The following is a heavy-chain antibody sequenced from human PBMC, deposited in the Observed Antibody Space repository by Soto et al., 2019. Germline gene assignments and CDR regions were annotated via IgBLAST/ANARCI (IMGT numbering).Heavy chain of an antibody. D-gene: IGHD5-18*01. CDR2: INPNSGGT. V-gene: IGHV1-2*04. CDR1: GYTFTGYY. Sequence: ASVKVSCKASGYTFTGYYMHWVRQAPGQGLEWMGWINPNSGGTNYAQKFQGWVTMTRDTSISTAYMELSRLRSDDTAVYYCASDSAEDTDMETYYYYGMDVWGQGTTVTVSS. J-gene: IGHJ6*02. CDR3: ASDSAEDTDMETYYYYGMDV.